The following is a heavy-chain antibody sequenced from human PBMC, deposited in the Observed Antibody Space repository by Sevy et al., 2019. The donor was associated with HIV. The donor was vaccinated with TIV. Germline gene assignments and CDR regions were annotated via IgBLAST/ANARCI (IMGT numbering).Heavy chain of an antibody. CDR1: GFTFSKAW. D-gene: IGHD3-3*01. Sequence: GGSLRLSCAASGFTFSKAWMHWVRQAPGKGLEWVGRIKSKTDGGTTDYAASVKGRFTISRDDSKNTLYLQMNSLKTDDTAVYYCTTKKDFWSGYFYFDYWGQGTLVTVSS. V-gene: IGHV3-15*05. J-gene: IGHJ4*02. CDR3: TTKKDFWSGYFYFDY. CDR2: IKSKTDGGTT.